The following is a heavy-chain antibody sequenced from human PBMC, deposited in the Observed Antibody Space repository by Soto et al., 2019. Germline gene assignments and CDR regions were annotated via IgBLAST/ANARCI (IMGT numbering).Heavy chain of an antibody. Sequence: EAQLVESGGGLVQPGRSLRLSCEASGFTFDDYAIHWVRQAPGKGLEWVSGISWNGAATGYADSVKGRFTISRDNAKNSLYLQMSSLRTEDTAIYYCANLPLYGSGFDCWGQGTLVTVSS. V-gene: IGHV3-9*01. CDR1: GFTFDDYA. CDR2: ISWNGAAT. D-gene: IGHD3-10*01. CDR3: ANLPLYGSGFDC. J-gene: IGHJ4*02.